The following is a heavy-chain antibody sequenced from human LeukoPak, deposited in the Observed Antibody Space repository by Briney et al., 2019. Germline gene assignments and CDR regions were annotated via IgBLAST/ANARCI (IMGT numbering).Heavy chain of an antibody. CDR3: ASGGDESFDY. CDR1: GGSFSGYY. Sequence: PSETLSLTCAVYGGSFSGYYWSWIRQPPGKGLEWIGEINHSGSTNYNPSLKSRVTISVDTSKNQFSLELSSVTAADTAVYYCASGGDESFDYWGQGTLVTVSS. J-gene: IGHJ4*02. D-gene: IGHD3-16*01. V-gene: IGHV4-34*01. CDR2: INHSGST.